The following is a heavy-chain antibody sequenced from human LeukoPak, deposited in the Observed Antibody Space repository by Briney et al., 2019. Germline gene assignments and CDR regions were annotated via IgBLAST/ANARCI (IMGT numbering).Heavy chain of an antibody. D-gene: IGHD3-22*01. V-gene: IGHV1-2*02. CDR2: INPNSGGT. CDR1: GYTFTGYY. CDR3: ARTRNYYDSSGYYPPQVDY. Sequence: ASVKVSCKASGYTFTGYYMHWVRQAPGQGLEWMGWINPNSGGTNYAQKFQGRVTMTRDTSISTAYMELSRLRSGDTAVYYCARTRNYYDSSGYYPPQVDYWGQGTLVTVSS. J-gene: IGHJ4*02.